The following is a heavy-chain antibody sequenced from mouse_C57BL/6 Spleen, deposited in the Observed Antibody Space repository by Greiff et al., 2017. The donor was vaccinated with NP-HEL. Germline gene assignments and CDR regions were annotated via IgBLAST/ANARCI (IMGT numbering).Heavy chain of an antibody. CDR2: ISYDGSN. D-gene: IGHD1-1*01. CDR1: GYSITSGYY. J-gene: IGHJ2*01. V-gene: IGHV3-6*01. CDR3: AREGDYYGSSYDY. Sequence: EVQLQESGPGLVKPSQSLSLTCSVTGYSITSGYYWNWIRQFPGNNLEWMGYISYDGSNNYNPSLKNRISITRDTSKNQFFLKLNSVTTEDTATYYCAREGDYYGSSYDYWGQGTTLTVSS.